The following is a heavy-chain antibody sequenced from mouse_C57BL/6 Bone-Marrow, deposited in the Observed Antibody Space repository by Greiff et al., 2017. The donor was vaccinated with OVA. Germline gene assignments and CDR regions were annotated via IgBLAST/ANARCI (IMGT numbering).Heavy chain of an antibody. CDR1: GYTFTSYG. CDR2: IYPRSGNT. D-gene: IGHD3-2*02. J-gene: IGHJ2*01. Sequence: QVQLQQSGAELARPGASVKLSCKASGYTFTSYGISWVKQRTGPGLEWIGEIYPRSGNTYSNKKFKGKATLTADKSSSTSYMELRSLTSEDSAVYFCARWGSSGLYYFDYWGQGTTLTVSS. CDR3: ARWGSSGLYYFDY. V-gene: IGHV1-81*01.